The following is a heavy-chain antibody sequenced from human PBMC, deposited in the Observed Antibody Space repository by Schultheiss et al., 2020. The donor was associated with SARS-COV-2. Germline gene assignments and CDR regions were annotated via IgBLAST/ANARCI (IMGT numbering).Heavy chain of an antibody. CDR2: IYYSGST. J-gene: IGHJ6*04. CDR3: VRDWVYCGGGSCHSLGQMDV. CDR1: GGSISSSSYY. Sequence: SQTLSLTCTVSGGSISSSSYYWGWIRQPPGKGLEWIGSIYYSGSTYYNPSLKSRVTISVDTSKNQFSLKLRSVTAADTAVYYCVRDWVYCGGGSCHSLGQMDVWGKGTTVTVSS. V-gene: IGHV4-39*02. D-gene: IGHD2-15*01.